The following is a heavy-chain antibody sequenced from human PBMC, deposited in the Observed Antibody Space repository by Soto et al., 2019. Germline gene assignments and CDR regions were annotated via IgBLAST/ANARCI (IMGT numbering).Heavy chain of an antibody. J-gene: IGHJ6*02. CDR2: VTANGGST. V-gene: IGHV3-23*01. CDR1: GFTFSVYA. CDR3: ASLGVGDWANYYYYYGMDV. D-gene: IGHD2-21*02. Sequence: GGSLRLSCAATGFTFSVYAMTWVRQAPGKGLEWVSAVTANGGSTYSADSVKGRFTISRDNSRNTLFLQMNSLRAEDTAVYYCASLGVGDWANYYYYYGMDVWGQGTTVTVSS.